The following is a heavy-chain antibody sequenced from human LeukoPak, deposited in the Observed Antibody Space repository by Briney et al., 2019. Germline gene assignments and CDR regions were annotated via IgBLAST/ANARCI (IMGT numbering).Heavy chain of an antibody. D-gene: IGHD3-16*01. Sequence: GGSLRLSCAASGFTFSSYEMNWVRQAPGKGPEWVSYISSSGSTIYYADSVKGRFTISRDNAKNSLYLQMNSLRAEDTAVYYCARMMGPIDYWGQGTLVTVSS. V-gene: IGHV3-48*03. CDR2: ISSSGSTI. CDR3: ARMMGPIDY. CDR1: GFTFSSYE. J-gene: IGHJ4*02.